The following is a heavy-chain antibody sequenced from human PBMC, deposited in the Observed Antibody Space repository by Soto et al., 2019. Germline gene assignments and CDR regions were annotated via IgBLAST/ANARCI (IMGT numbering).Heavy chain of an antibody. CDR2: VDYSGTA. J-gene: IGHJ4*02. D-gene: IGHD1-20*01. CDR3: ARITGRHLDY. CDR1: FGSISGSNFF. Sequence: SGTPSLTLTVSFGSISGSNFFLGWVRQPPGKGLEWIGNVDYSGTAYFSPSLATRVTFHVDTSKNQFSLTLYSVTAADTAVYYCARITGRHLDYWGQGILVTVSS. V-gene: IGHV4-39*01.